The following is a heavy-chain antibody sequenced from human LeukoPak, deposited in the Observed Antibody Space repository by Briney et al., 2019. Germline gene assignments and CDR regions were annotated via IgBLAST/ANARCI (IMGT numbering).Heavy chain of an antibody. CDR1: GGTFSSYA. J-gene: IGHJ4*02. V-gene: IGHV3-23*01. CDR3: AREGGTGGTSTFDN. CDR2: ISGSGGST. D-gene: IGHD1-1*01. Sequence: ASVKVSCKASGGTFSSYAMSWVRQAPGKGLEWVSAISGSGGSTYYADSVKGRFTISRDNSKNTLYLQMNSLRVEDTAAYYCAREGGTGGTSTFDNWGQGTLVTVSS.